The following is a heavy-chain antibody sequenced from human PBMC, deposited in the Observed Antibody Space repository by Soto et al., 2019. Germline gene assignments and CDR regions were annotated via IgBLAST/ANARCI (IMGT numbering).Heavy chain of an antibody. CDR3: ARDLRGGVCY. J-gene: IGHJ4*02. CDR1: GFTFSSYG. Sequence: QVQLVESGGGVVQPGRSLRLSCAASGFTFSSYGMHWVRQAPGKGLEWVAVIWYDGSNKYYADSVKGRFTISRDNSKNTLYLQMNSLRAEDTAVYYCARDLRGGVCYWGQGTLVTVSS. D-gene: IGHD2-8*02. V-gene: IGHV3-33*01. CDR2: IWYDGSNK.